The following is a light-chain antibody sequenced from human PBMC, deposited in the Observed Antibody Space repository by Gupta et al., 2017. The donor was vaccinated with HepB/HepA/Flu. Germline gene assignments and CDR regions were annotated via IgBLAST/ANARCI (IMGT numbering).Light chain of an antibody. CDR1: SGHNNYA. CDR3: QTWGTGIHVV. V-gene: IGLV4-69*01. J-gene: IGLJ2*01. Sequence: HLALTQSPSASASLGASVKLRCTLDSGHNNYAIAWHQQQPQKGPRYLMQINSDGSHSRGDGIPDRFSGSSSGAERYLTISSLQSDDEADYYCQTWGTGIHVVFGGGTKLTVL. CDR2: INSDGSH.